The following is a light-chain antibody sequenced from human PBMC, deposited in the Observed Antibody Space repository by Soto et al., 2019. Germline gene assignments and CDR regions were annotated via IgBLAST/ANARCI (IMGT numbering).Light chain of an antibody. CDR1: QDIYNY. CDR3: QKYYSAVFT. CDR2: HAS. Sequence: DIQMTQSPPSLSASVGDRVTITCRASQDIYNYLAWYQQRPGQVPKLLIYHASTLQSGVPSRFSGSGSGTDFTLTISSLQPEDVATYYCQKYYSAVFTFGPGTKLDIK. V-gene: IGKV1-27*01. J-gene: IGKJ3*01.